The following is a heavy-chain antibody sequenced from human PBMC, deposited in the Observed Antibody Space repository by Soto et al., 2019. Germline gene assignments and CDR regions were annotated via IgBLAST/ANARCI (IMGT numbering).Heavy chain of an antibody. D-gene: IGHD3-3*01. Sequence: QVQLQAWGPGLVKPSETLSLTCIVSRGSISNYFWTRIRQPPGRGLEWIGYISSSGTTNYNASLKNRVTLSVDTSANQFSLWVRSVTAADTAVYYCARIRVLEEVSPYFYPWGQGARVTIS. V-gene: IGHV4-59*01. CDR3: ARIRVLEEVSPYFYP. J-gene: IGHJ5*02. CDR1: RGSISNYF. CDR2: ISSSGTT.